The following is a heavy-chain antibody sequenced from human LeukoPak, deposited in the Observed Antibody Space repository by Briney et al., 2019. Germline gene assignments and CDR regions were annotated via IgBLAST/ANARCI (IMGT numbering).Heavy chain of an antibody. V-gene: IGHV1-18*01. CDR3: VRDRAYYGRPDDAFDI. D-gene: IGHD3-10*01. J-gene: IGHJ3*02. CDR1: GYTFTSYG. CDR2: ISAYNGNT. Sequence: WASVKVSCKASGYTFTSYGISWVRQAPGQGLEWMGWISAYNGNTNYAQKLQGRVTMTTDTSTSTAYMELRSLRSDDTAVYYCVRDRAYYGRPDDAFDIWGQGTMVTVSS.